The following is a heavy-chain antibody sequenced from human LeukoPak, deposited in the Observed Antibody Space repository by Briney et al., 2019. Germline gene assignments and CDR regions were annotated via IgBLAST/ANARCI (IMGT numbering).Heavy chain of an antibody. J-gene: IGHJ6*03. V-gene: IGHV1-8*01. CDR2: MNPNSGNT. CDR1: GYTFTSYD. CDR3: ARGGSSWFQYYYYYMDV. D-gene: IGHD6-13*01. Sequence: ASVKVSCKASGYTFTSYDINWVRQATGQGLEWMGWMNPNSGNTGYAQKFQGRVTMTRNTSISTAYMELSSLRSEDTAVYYCARGGSSWFQYYYYYMDVWGKGTTVTVFS.